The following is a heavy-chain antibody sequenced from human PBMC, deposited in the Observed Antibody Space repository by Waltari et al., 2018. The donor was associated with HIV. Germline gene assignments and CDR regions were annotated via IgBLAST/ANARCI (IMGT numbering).Heavy chain of an antibody. J-gene: IGHJ1*01. Sequence: QLQLQESGPGLVKPSETLSLTCTASGGSISSSSYYWAWIRQPPGKGLEWSGSIYYSGSTYYNPSLKSRVTISVDTSKNQFSLKLSSVTAADTAVYYCATIRFRDEYFQHWGQGTLVTVSS. CDR2: IYYSGST. CDR3: ATIRFRDEYFQH. CDR1: GGSISSSSYY. D-gene: IGHD3-10*01. V-gene: IGHV4-39*07.